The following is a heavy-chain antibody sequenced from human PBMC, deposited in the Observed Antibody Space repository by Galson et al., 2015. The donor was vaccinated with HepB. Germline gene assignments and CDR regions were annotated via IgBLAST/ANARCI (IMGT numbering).Heavy chain of an antibody. J-gene: IGHJ4*02. CDR3: AKYSGGGNSFDN. V-gene: IGHV3-23*01. D-gene: IGHD4-23*01. CDR2: ISGSGGST. Sequence: SLRLSCAASGFTFSSYAMSWVRQAPGKGLEWVSGISGSGGSTYYADSVKGRFTISRDNSKNTLYLQMNSLRAEDTAVYYCAKYSGGGNSFDNWGQGTLVTVSS. CDR1: GFTFSSYA.